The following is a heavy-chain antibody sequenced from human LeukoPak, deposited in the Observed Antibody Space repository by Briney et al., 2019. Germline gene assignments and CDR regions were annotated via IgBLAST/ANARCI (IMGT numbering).Heavy chain of an antibody. D-gene: IGHD3-22*01. Sequence: SETLSLTCTVSGGSISSGSYYWSWIRQPAGKGLEWIGRIYTSGSTNYNPSLKSRVTISVDTSKNQFSLKLSSVTAADTAVYYCSYYDSSGYPNSDYWGQGTLVTVSS. J-gene: IGHJ4*02. V-gene: IGHV4-61*02. CDR1: GGSISSGSYY. CDR2: IYTSGST. CDR3: SYYDSSGYPNSDY.